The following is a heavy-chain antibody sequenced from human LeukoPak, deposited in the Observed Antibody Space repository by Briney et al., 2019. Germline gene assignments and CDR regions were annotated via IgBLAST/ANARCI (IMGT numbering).Heavy chain of an antibody. D-gene: IGHD2-2*01. V-gene: IGHV4-59*01. CDR1: GASFSTYY. Sequence: PSETLSLTCTVSGASFSTYYWNWIRQPPGKGLEWIGCIYYSGSTNYNPSLKSRVTISIDTSKNQFSLKLSSVTAADTAVYYCARGLRSTTCYDIWGQGTLVTVSS. CDR3: ARGLRSTTCYDI. CDR2: IYYSGST. J-gene: IGHJ3*02.